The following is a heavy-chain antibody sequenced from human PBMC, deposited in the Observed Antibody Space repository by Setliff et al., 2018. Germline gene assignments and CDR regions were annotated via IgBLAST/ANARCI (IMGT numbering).Heavy chain of an antibody. CDR2: ISPYTGNT. CDR1: GYIFKSYG. V-gene: IGHV1-18*01. CDR3: SRLVRFCTRTTCQRLSGDDF. D-gene: IGHD2-8*01. J-gene: IGHJ4*02. Sequence: ASVKVSCKASGYIFKSYGISWVRQAPGQGLEWMGWISPYTGNTYYAPRLQDRVTLTADTSTNTAYMELRSLISDDTAVYYCSRLVRFCTRTTCQRLSGDDFWGQGTLVTVS.